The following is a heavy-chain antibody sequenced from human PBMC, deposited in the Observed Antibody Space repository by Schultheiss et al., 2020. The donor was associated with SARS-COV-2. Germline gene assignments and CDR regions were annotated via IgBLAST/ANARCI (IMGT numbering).Heavy chain of an antibody. Sequence: GESLKISCAASGFTFSSYWMHWVRQAPGKGLEYVSAISSNGGSTYYADSVKGRFTISRDNSKNTLYLQMSSLRAEDTAVYYCVKDRGAAAGKRWFDPWGQGTLVTVSS. CDR1: GFTFSSYW. CDR2: ISSNGGST. V-gene: IGHV3-64D*06. CDR3: VKDRGAAAGKRWFDP. J-gene: IGHJ5*02. D-gene: IGHD6-13*01.